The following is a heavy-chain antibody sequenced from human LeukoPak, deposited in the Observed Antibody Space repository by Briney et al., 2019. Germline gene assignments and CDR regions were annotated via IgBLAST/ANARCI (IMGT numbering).Heavy chain of an antibody. CDR2: MNPNSGNT. CDR1: GYTFTSYD. CDR3: ARTIITINSGLAFDI. Sequence: ASVKVSCKASGYTFTSYDINWVRQATGQGLEWMGWMNPNSGNTGYAQKFKGRVTITRNTSISTAYMELSSLRSEDTAVYYCARTIITINSGLAFDIWGQGTMVTVSS. D-gene: IGHD6-25*01. V-gene: IGHV1-8*03. J-gene: IGHJ3*02.